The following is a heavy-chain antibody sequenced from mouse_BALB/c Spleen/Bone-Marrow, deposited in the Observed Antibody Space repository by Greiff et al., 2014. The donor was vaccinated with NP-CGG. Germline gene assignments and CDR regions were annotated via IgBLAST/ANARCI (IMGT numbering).Heavy chain of an antibody. V-gene: IGHV14-3*02. J-gene: IGHJ3*01. CDR1: GFNIKDTY. Sequence: VQLQQSGAELVKPGASVKLSCTASGFNIKDTYMYWVKQRPERGLEWIGRIDPANGNTKYDPKFQGKATITADTSSNTAYLQLSSLTSEDTAVYYCASYYYGSSSFAYWGQGTLVTVSA. CDR3: ASYYYGSSSFAY. CDR2: IDPANGNT. D-gene: IGHD1-1*01.